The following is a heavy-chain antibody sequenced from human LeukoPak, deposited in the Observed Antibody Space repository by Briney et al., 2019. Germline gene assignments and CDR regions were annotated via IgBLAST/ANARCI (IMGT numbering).Heavy chain of an antibody. J-gene: IGHJ6*04. CDR3: ARDRRSGTDYYYGMDV. D-gene: IGHD1-1*01. V-gene: IGHV3-33*01. CDR2: IWYDGSNK. CDR1: GFTFSSYG. Sequence: GSLRLSCAASGFTFSSYGMHWVRQAPGKGLEWVAVIWYDGSNKYYADSVKGRFTISRDNSKNTLYLQMNSLRAEDTAVYYCARDRRSGTDYYYGMDVWGKGTTVTVSS.